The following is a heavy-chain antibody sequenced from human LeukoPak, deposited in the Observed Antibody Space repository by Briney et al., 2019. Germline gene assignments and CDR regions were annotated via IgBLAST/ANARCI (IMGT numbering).Heavy chain of an antibody. CDR3: AKSEKWNFDY. CDR1: GFTFSSYG. J-gene: IGHJ4*02. D-gene: IGHD1-26*01. Sequence: GGSLRLSYAASGFTFSSYGMHWVRQAPGKGLEWVAFIRYNGSNKYYADSVKGRFTISRDNSKNTLYLQMNSLRAEDTAVYYCAKSEKWNFDYWGQGTLVTVSS. CDR2: IRYNGSNK. V-gene: IGHV3-30*02.